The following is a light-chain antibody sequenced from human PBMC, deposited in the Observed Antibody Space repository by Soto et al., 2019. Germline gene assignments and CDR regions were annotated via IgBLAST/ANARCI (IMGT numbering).Light chain of an antibody. CDR3: QTWVAGIHI. J-gene: IGLJ2*01. V-gene: IGLV4-69*01. Sequence: QLVLTQSPSASASLGASVKLTCTLSSGHSNYAIAWHQQQPEKGPRFLMKLNSVGSHSKGDGIPERFSGSSSGAERYLTIATLQSEDEADYYCQTWVAGIHIFGGGTKLTV. CDR1: SGHSNYA. CDR2: LNSVGSH.